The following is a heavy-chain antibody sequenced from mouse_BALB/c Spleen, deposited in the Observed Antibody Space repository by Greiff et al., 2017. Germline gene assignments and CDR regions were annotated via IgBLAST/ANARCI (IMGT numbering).Heavy chain of an antibody. CDR3: ARKGDYYGSSLYYYAMDY. D-gene: IGHD1-1*01. CDR2: IWSGGST. Sequence: QVQLKESGPGLVQPSQSLSITCTVSGFSLTSYGVHWVRQSPGKGLEWLGVIWSGGSTDYNAAFISRLSISKDNSKSQVFFKMNSLQANDTAIYYCARKGDYYGSSLYYYAMDYWGQGTSVTVSS. CDR1: GFSLTSYG. V-gene: IGHV2-2*02. J-gene: IGHJ4*01.